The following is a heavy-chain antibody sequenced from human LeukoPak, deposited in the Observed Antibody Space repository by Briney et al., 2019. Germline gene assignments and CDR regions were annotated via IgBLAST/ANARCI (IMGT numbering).Heavy chain of an antibody. CDR1: GGTFSSYA. V-gene: IGHV1-69*06. CDR2: IIPIFGTA. J-gene: IGHJ5*02. Sequence: ASVKVSCKASGGTFSSYAISWVRQAPGQGLEWMGGIIPIFGTANYAQKFQGRVTITADKSTSTAYMELSGLRSEDTAVYYCAESMITFGGVLNNWFDPWGQGTLVTVSS. D-gene: IGHD3-16*01. CDR3: AESMITFGGVLNNWFDP.